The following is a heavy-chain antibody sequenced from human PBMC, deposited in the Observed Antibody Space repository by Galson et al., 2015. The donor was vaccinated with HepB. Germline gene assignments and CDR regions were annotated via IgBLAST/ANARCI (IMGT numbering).Heavy chain of an antibody. CDR1: GFPFSSYA. Sequence: LRLSCAASGFPFSSYAMHWARQAPGKGLEWVAVISYDGSNKYYADSVKGRFTISRDNSKNTLYLQMNSLRAEDTAVYYCARMYSSSSVRPEYYYYYGMDVWGQGTTVTVSS. CDR2: ISYDGSNK. D-gene: IGHD6-13*01. J-gene: IGHJ6*02. V-gene: IGHV3-30*04. CDR3: ARMYSSSSVRPEYYYYYGMDV.